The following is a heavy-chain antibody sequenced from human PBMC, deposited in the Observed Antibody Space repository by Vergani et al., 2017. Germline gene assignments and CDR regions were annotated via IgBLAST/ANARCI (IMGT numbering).Heavy chain of an antibody. V-gene: IGHV4-34*01. CDR3: ARVNTETNGHLYYYYYMDV. CDR2: IDHTGRP. CDR1: GGSFTSYH. D-gene: IGHD4-11*01. Sequence: QVQLQQWGGGLLKPSETLSLTCVVNGGSFTSYHWTWIRQSPGEGLEWVGDIDHTGRPDYNPSLKSLLTMSVEKSRNQFSLTLNSVTATDTAISFCARVNTETNGHLYYYYYMDVWGQGTAVTVS. J-gene: IGHJ6*03.